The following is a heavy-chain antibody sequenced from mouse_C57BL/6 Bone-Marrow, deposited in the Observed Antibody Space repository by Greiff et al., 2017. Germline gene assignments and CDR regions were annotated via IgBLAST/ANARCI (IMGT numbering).Heavy chain of an antibody. CDR3: ARDGYYAMDY. D-gene: IGHD2-3*01. CDR2: IWWDDDK. Sequence: QVTLKVCGPGILQPSQTLSLSCSSSGFSLSTFGMGVGWIRQPSGKGLEWLVHIWWDDDKYYNTVLKSRLTISKDTSKNQVFLKSANVDTADTATYYCARDGYYAMDYWGQGTSVTVSS. V-gene: IGHV8-8*01. J-gene: IGHJ4*01. CDR1: GFSLSTFGMG.